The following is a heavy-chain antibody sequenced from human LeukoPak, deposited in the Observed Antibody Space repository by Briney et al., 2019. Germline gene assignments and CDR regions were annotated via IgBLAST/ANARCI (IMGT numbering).Heavy chain of an antibody. CDR2: IYSGGST. V-gene: IGHV3-53*01. J-gene: IGHJ4*02. CDR3: ARERSEGLSFDY. Sequence: GGSLRLSCAASGFTVIRNYMSWVRQAPGKGLEWVSVIYSGGSTYYADSVKGRFTISRDTSKNTLYLQMNSQRAEDTAVYYCARERSEGLSFDYWGQGTLVTVSS. D-gene: IGHD3-16*01. CDR1: GFTVIRNY.